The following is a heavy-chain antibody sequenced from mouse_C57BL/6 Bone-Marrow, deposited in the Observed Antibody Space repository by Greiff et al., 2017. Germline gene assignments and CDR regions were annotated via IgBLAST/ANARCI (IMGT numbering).Heavy chain of an antibody. CDR3: ARAPCGAMDY. V-gene: IGHV5-15*01. J-gene: IGHJ4*01. CDR1: VFTFSDYG. CDR2: ISNLAYSI. Sequence: EVKLMESGGGLVQPGGSLKLSCAASVFTFSDYGMAWVRQAPREGPEWVALISNLAYSIYYADTVTGRFTSSRENAKNTLYLEMSSLRSEDTAMYYCARAPCGAMDYWGQGTSVTVSS.